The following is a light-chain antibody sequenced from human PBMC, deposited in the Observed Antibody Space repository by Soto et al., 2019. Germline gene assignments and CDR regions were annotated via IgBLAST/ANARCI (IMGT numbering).Light chain of an antibody. J-gene: IGKJ5*01. Sequence: DIQMTQSPSSLSASVGDRVTITCQASQGITNYLNWYQQKPGKAPKLLIYGASNLETGVPSRFSGSGSGTDFTFTISSLQAEDIATYYCQQLHGYPITFGQGTRLEIK. CDR1: QGITNY. CDR2: GAS. V-gene: IGKV1-33*01. CDR3: QQLHGYPIT.